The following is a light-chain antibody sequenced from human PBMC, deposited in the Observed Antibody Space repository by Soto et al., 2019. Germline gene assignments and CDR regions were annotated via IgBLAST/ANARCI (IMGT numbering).Light chain of an antibody. CDR1: QSISSY. CDR2: AAY. Sequence: DIQMTQSPSSLSASVGDRVTITCRASQSISSYLNWYQQKPGKAPKLLIYAAYSLQSGVQSRFSGSGSGTDFTLTISRLEPEEFVVYYCQQYGSSFPTFGQGTKVDI. V-gene: IGKV1-39*01. J-gene: IGKJ1*01. CDR3: QQYGSSFPT.